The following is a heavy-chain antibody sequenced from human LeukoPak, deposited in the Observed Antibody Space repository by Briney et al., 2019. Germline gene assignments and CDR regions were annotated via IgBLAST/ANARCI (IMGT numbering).Heavy chain of an antibody. CDR3: AKASGVPWADYAFDI. J-gene: IGHJ3*02. CDR2: ISHDGSNK. Sequence: QAGGSLRLSCAASGFTFSSYPMHWVRQAPGLGLQWVAVISHDGSNKYYEDSVKGRFTISRDNSKSTLYLHLNSLRAEDTAVYYCAKASGVPWADYAFDIWGQGTMVTVSS. V-gene: IGHV3-30-3*01. CDR1: GFTFSSYP. D-gene: IGHD3-10*01.